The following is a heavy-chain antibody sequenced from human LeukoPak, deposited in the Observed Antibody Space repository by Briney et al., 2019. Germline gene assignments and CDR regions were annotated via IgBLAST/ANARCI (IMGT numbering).Heavy chain of an antibody. CDR3: AGAFSGSYRIDY. Sequence: SETLSLTCAVYGGSFSGYYWSWIRQPPGKGLEWIGEINHSGSTNYNPSLKRRVTISVDTSKNQFSLKLSSVTAADTAVYYCAGAFSGSYRIDYWGQGTLVTVSS. D-gene: IGHD3-16*02. CDR1: GGSFSGYY. V-gene: IGHV4-34*01. CDR2: INHSGST. J-gene: IGHJ4*02.